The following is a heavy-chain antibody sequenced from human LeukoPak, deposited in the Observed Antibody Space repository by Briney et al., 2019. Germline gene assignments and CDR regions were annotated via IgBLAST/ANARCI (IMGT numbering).Heavy chain of an antibody. V-gene: IGHV4-30-2*01. D-gene: IGHD2-15*01. CDR1: GGSISSGGYS. CDR3: ASYCSGGCCYPNDAFDI. CDR2: IYHSGST. Sequence: PSETLSLTCAVSGGSISSGGYSCSWIRQPPGKGLEWIGYIYHSGSTYYNPSLKSRVTILVDRSKNQFSLKLSSVTAADTAVYYCASYCSGGCCYPNDAFDIWGQGTRVTVSS. J-gene: IGHJ3*02.